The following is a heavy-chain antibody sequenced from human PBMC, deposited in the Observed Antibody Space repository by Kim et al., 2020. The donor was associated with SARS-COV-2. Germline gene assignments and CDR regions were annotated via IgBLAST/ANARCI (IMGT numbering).Heavy chain of an antibody. CDR2: T. J-gene: IGHJ4*02. D-gene: IGHD1-1*01. CDR3: ATDSGTGYYFDY. V-gene: IGHV3-15*01. Sequence: TDYTAPVKGRFTISRDDLKNTLYLQMDSLKSDDTAVYYCATDSGTGYYFDYWGQGTLVTVST.